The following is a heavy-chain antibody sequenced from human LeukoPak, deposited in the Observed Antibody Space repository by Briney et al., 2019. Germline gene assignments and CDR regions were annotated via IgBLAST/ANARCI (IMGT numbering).Heavy chain of an antibody. J-gene: IGHJ6*03. CDR1: EFIFSDYY. D-gene: IGHD6-13*01. V-gene: IGHV3-11*01. CDR2: TSSSGSVK. Sequence: GGSLRLSCAASEFIFSDYYISWIRQAPGKGLEWISHTSSSGSVKYFADSVKGRFTISRDNARNSLYLDMNSLRAEDTAVYYCAREGLYSNNWYPGYYYMDVWGKGTTVTVSS. CDR3: AREGLYSNNWYPGYYYMDV.